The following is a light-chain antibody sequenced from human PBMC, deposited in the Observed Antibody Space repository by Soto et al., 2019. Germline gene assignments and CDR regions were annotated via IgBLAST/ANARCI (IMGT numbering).Light chain of an antibody. V-gene: IGKV1-13*02. J-gene: IGKJ3*01. Sequence: AIQLTQSPSSLSASVGDRVTITCRASQGISSALAWYQQKPGKTPKLLIYDASSLETGVPSRFSGSGSGTDFTLSISSLQPEDFATFYCQHFNTYPFTFGPGTKVDI. CDR3: QHFNTYPFT. CDR2: DAS. CDR1: QGISSA.